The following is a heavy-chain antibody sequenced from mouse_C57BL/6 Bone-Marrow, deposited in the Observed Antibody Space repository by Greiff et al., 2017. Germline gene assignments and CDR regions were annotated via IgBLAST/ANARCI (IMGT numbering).Heavy chain of an antibody. CDR1: GYTFTSYN. D-gene: IGHD2-1*01. CDR2: IYPGNGDN. Sequence: ESGAELVRPGASVKMSCKASGYTFTSYNMHWVKQTPRQGLEWIGAIYPGNGDNSYNQKFKGKTTLTVDKSSSTAYMQLSSLTSEDSAVYFCARGMGYGNYWYFDVWGTGTTVTVSS. CDR3: ARGMGYGNYWYFDV. J-gene: IGHJ1*03. V-gene: IGHV1-12*01.